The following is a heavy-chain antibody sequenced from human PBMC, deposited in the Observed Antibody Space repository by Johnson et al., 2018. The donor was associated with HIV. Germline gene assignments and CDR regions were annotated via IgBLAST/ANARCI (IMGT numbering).Heavy chain of an antibody. J-gene: IGHJ3*02. CDR3: ARDGPRRDAYDI. CDR2: IKCDGREK. CDR1: GFTVSSNY. V-gene: IGHV3-7*01. Sequence: MQLVESGGGLIQPGGSLRLSCAASGFTVSSNYMSWVRQAPAKGLEWVADIKCDGREKYYVDSVRGRFTISRDNAKNSLYLQINGLRAEDMAVYYCARDGPRRDAYDIWGQGTMVTVSS.